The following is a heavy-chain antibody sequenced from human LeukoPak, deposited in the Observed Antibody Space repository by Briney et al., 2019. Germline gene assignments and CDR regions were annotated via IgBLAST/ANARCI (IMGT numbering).Heavy chain of an antibody. CDR2: ISGSGGST. Sequence: GGSLRLSCAASGFTFSSYGMSWVRQAPGKGLEWVSAISGSGGSTYYADSVKGRFTISRDNSKNTLYLQMSSLRAEDTALYYCARGAVAGDAFDIWGQGTMVTVSS. CDR3: ARGAVAGDAFDI. J-gene: IGHJ3*02. D-gene: IGHD6-19*01. V-gene: IGHV3-23*01. CDR1: GFTFSSYG.